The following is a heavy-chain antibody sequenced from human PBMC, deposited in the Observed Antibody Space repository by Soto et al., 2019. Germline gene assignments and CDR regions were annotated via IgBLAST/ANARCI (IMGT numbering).Heavy chain of an antibody. CDR2: ISGSGGST. D-gene: IGHD1-1*01. V-gene: IGHV3-23*01. CDR3: AKDNLISPNDGFDP. J-gene: IGHJ5*02. Sequence: GGSLRLSCAASGFTFSSYAMSWVRQAPGKGLEWVSAISGSGGSTYYADSVRGRFTISRDNSKNTLYLQMNSLRAEDTAVYSCAKDNLISPNDGFDPWGQGTLVTVSS. CDR1: GFTFSSYA.